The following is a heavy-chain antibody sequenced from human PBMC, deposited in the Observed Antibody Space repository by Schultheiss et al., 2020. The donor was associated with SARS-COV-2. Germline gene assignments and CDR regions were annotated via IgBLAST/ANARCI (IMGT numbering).Heavy chain of an antibody. V-gene: IGHV3-49*04. CDR1: GFTFGDYA. D-gene: IGHD3-10*01. CDR3: TRGLGIYYGSGSYYTGSFDY. Sequence: GGSLRLSCTASGFTFGDYAMSWVRQAPGKGLEWVGFIRSKAYSGTTEYAASVKGRFTISRDDSKSIAYLQMNSLKTEDTSVYYCTRGLGIYYGSGSYYTGSFDYWGQGTLVTVSS. CDR2: IRSKAYSGTT. J-gene: IGHJ4*02.